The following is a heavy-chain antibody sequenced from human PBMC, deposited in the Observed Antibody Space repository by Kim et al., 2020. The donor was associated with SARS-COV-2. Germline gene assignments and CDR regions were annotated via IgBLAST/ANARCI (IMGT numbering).Heavy chain of an antibody. CDR3: ARDYDIWTGYFSY. V-gene: IGHV3-30*04. Sequence: GGSLRLSCAASGFTFSSYAMHWVLQAPGKGLEWVAVISYDGSNKYYADSVKGRFTISRDNSKNTLYLQMNSLRTEDTAVYYCARDYDIWTGYFSYWGQGT. J-gene: IGHJ4*02. CDR1: GFTFSSYA. CDR2: ISYDGSNK. D-gene: IGHD3-9*01.